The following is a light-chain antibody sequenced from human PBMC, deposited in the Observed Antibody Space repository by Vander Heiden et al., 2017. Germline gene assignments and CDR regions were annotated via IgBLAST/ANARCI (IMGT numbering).Light chain of an antibody. CDR2: GAS. V-gene: IGKV3-20*01. CDR3: QQYGSSPPRT. Sequence: EIVLTKSPGPLPLSPGERATLSCRASQRVSSSYLAWYQQKPGQAPRLLIYGASSRATGIPDRFSGSGSGTDFTLTISRLEPEDFAVYYCQQYGSSPPRTFGQGTKLEIK. J-gene: IGKJ1*01. CDR1: QRVSSSY.